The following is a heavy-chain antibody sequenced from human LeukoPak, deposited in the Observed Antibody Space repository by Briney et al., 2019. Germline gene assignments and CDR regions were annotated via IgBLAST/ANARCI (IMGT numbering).Heavy chain of an antibody. J-gene: IGHJ4*02. V-gene: IGHV3-72*01. CDR1: GFAFTNNA. Sequence: GGSLRLSCLASGFAFTNNAMNWVRQTPGKGLEWIGRTKAKVDNYVTECAASVKGRFTISRDESKSSLYLQMNSLKTEDTAVYYCARDNIGSYDYWGQGTRVTVSS. CDR3: ARDNIGSYDY. CDR2: TKAKVDNYVT. D-gene: IGHD3-10*01.